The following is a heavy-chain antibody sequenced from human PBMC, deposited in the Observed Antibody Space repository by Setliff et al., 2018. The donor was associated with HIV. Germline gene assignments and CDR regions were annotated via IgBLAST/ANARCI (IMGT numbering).Heavy chain of an antibody. Sequence: SVKVSCKASGGTFSSYSITWVRQAPGQGLEWVGGIIPIFGTTNYAQNFQGRVTVSADESTGTAYMELSSLRSEDTAVYYCARGRHAVVVTALEHDYWGQGTLVTVSS. CDR2: IIPIFGTT. CDR1: GGTFSSYS. D-gene: IGHD2-21*02. J-gene: IGHJ4*02. V-gene: IGHV1-69*13. CDR3: ARGRHAVVVTALEHDY.